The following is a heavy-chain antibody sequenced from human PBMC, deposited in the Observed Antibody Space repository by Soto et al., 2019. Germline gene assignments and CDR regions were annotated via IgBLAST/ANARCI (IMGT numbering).Heavy chain of an antibody. CDR3: AGAHSGYDDYFDY. V-gene: IGHV1-58*01. CDR2: IVAVLGKA. CDR1: GFTFTSSA. J-gene: IGHJ4*02. D-gene: IGHD5-12*01. Sequence: SVKVSCKASGFTFTSSAVQWVRQARGQGLEWIGWIVAVLGKANYAQKFQGRVTITADKSTSTAYMELSSLRSEDTAVYYCAGAHSGYDDYFDYWGQGTLVTVSS.